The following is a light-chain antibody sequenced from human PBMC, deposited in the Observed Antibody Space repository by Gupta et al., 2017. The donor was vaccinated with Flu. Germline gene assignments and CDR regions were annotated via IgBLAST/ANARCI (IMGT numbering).Light chain of an antibody. Sequence: DIHMTQSPSSVSASVGDRVTITCRARQDISSWLAWYQHKPGKAPRLLIYAASTLQRVGKSRFSGSGDGTDFTLTINSRQLEDVAAYYCQQANTFLRSLTFGGGTKV. CDR1: QDISSW. J-gene: IGKJ4*01. CDR3: QQANTFLRSLT. V-gene: IGKV1-12*01. CDR2: AAS.